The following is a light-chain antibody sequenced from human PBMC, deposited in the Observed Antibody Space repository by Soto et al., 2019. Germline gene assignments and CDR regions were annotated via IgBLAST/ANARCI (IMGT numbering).Light chain of an antibody. Sequence: EIVLTQSPCTLSLSPGERATLSRRASQSVSRTYLAWYQQKPGQAPRLLIYGASSRATGIPDRFSGSGSGTVFTLTINILEPDDFAVYYCHQYGNSPQTFGQGTKVDIK. CDR2: GAS. J-gene: IGKJ1*01. CDR1: QSVSRTY. CDR3: HQYGNSPQT. V-gene: IGKV3-20*01.